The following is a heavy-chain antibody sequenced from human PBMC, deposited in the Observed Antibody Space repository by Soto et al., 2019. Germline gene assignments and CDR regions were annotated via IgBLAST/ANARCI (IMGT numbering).Heavy chain of an antibody. D-gene: IGHD2-2*01. CDR2: IIPISGTA. Sequence: QVQLGQSGAEVKKPGSSVKVSRKASGGTFSSYAISWGRQAPGQGLEWMGGIIPISGTANYAQKFQGRVTITAYESTSTAYMELSSLRSEDTAVYYCARSQGSSTSLEIYYYYYYGMDVWGQGTTVTVSS. CDR1: GGTFSSYA. CDR3: ARSQGSSTSLEIYYYYYYGMDV. V-gene: IGHV1-69*19. J-gene: IGHJ6*02.